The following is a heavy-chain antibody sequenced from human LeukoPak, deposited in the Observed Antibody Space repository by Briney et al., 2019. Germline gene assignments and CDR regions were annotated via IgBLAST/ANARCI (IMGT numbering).Heavy chain of an antibody. V-gene: IGHV3-9*01. CDR1: GFTFDDYA. D-gene: IGHD1-26*01. J-gene: IGHJ6*03. CDR2: ISWNSGSI. Sequence: SGGSLRLSCAASGFTFDDYAMHWVRQAPGKGLEWVSGISWNSGSIGYADSVKGRFTISRDNAKNSLYLQMNSLRAEDTALYYCAKALSGSWDYYYMDVWGKGTTVTVSS. CDR3: AKALSGSWDYYYMDV.